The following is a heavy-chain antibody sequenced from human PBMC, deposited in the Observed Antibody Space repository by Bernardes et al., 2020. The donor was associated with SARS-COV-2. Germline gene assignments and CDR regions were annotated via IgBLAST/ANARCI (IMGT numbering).Heavy chain of an antibody. Sequence: SETLSLTCAVYGGSFSGYYWSWIRQPPGKGLEWIGEINHSGSTNYNPSLKSRFTISVDTSKNQFSLKLSSVTAADTAVYYCARDGYSSSWYGIRYWFDPWGQGHLVSVFS. J-gene: IGHJ5*02. D-gene: IGHD6-13*01. CDR1: GGSFSGYY. CDR2: INHSGST. CDR3: ARDGYSSSWYGIRYWFDP. V-gene: IGHV4-34*01.